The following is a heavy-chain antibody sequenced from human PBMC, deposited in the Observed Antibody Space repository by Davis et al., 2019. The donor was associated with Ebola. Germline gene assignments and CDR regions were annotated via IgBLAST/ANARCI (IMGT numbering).Heavy chain of an antibody. CDR1: GFTFSGSW. V-gene: IGHV3-74*01. CDR3: ARVGGSTVWDYFDY. D-gene: IGHD3-16*01. CDR2: INSDGSST. J-gene: IGHJ4*02. Sequence: GESLKISCAASGFTFSGSWMSWVRQAPGKGLVWVSRINSDGSSTSYADSVKGRFTISRDNAKNTLYLQMNSLRAEDTAVYYCARVGGSTVWDYFDYWGQGTLVTVSS.